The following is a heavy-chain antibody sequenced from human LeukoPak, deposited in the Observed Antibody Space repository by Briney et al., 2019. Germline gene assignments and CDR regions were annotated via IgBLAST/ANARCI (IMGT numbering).Heavy chain of an antibody. CDR2: INHSGST. J-gene: IGHJ5*02. Sequence: PSETLSLTCAVYGGSFSGYYWSWIRQPPGKGLEWIGEINHSGSTNYNPSLKSRVTISVDTSKNQLSLKLSSVTASDTAVYYCARFSRFTGYNWVDPWGQGTLDTVSS. CDR1: GGSFSGYY. CDR3: ARFSRFTGYNWVDP. V-gene: IGHV4-34*01. D-gene: IGHD3-3*01.